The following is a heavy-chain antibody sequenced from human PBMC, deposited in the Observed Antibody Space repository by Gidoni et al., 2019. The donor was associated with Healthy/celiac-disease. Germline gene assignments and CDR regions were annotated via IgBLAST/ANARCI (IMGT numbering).Heavy chain of an antibody. CDR2: ISYDGSNK. CDR3: AKDRSDYSQPEYFQH. CDR1: VFTFSSYG. J-gene: IGHJ1*01. V-gene: IGHV3-30*18. Sequence: QVPLVESGGGLVQPGRSLSLSCSASVFTFSSYGMHWVRQAPGKGLEWVAVISYDGSNKYYADSVKGRFTISRDNSKNTLYLQMNSLRAEDTAVYYCAKDRSDYSQPEYFQHWGQGTLVTVSS. D-gene: IGHD4-17*01.